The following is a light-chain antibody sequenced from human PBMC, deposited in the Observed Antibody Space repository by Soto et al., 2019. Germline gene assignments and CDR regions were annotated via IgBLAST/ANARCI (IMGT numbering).Light chain of an antibody. J-gene: IGLJ2*01. V-gene: IGLV1-47*02. CDR2: SNN. CDR3: AAWDDSLSGLVV. CDR1: SSNIGSNY. Sequence: QSVLTQPPSASGTPGQRVTISCSGSSSNIGSNYVYWYQQLPGTAPKLLIYSNNQRPSGVPDRFSGSKSGTSASLAISGLRSEDEADYYCAAWDDSLSGLVVFGGGTKPTVL.